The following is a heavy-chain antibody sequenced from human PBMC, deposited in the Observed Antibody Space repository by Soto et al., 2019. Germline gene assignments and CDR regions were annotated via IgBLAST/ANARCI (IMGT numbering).Heavy chain of an antibody. CDR1: GYTFTSYY. CDR3: ARDRCDTTSCYECDY. J-gene: IGHJ4*02. Sequence: QVQLVQSVAEVKKSGASVKVSCKSSGYTFTSYYIHWVRQAPGQGLEWMGIINPSGGSTRFAQKFQGRVPLTRDTSTSTLYMELSSLRSDDTAVYYCARDRCDTTSCYECDYWGQGTLVTVSS. D-gene: IGHD2-2*01. CDR2: INPSGGST. V-gene: IGHV1-46*01.